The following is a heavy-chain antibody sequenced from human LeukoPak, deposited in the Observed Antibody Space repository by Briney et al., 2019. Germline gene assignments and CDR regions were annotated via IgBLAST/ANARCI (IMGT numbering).Heavy chain of an antibody. D-gene: IGHD4-23*01. CDR1: GGSFSGYY. Sequence: PSETLSLTCAVYGGSFSGYYWSWIRQPPGKGLEWIGEINHSGSTNYNPSLKSRVTISVDTSKNQFSLKLSSVTAADTAVYHCATSPPLATVVTSDYWGQGTLVTVSS. CDR2: INHSGST. V-gene: IGHV4-34*01. J-gene: IGHJ4*02. CDR3: ATSPPLATVVTSDY.